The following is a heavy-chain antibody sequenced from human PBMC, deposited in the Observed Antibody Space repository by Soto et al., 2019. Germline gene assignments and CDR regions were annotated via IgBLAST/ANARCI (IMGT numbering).Heavy chain of an antibody. V-gene: IGHV4-31*03. CDR2: ISYTGRT. CDR3: ARGSFSSSSSWFDP. J-gene: IGHJ5*02. CDR1: GGSVSSGSYY. Sequence: PSETLSLTCTVSGGSVSSGSYYWSWIRQLPGRGLEWIGYISYTGRTYYTPSLNSRLTISLDTSKNLFSLRLSAVTAADTAVYFCARGSFSSSSSWFDPLGQGTLVTVSS. D-gene: IGHD6-6*01.